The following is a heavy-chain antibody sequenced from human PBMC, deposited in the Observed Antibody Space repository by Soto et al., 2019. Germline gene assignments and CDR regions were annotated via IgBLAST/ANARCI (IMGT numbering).Heavy chain of an antibody. CDR3: ASGTEVSPSWDV. J-gene: IGHJ6*02. D-gene: IGHD1-26*01. Sequence: QVQLQESGPGLVKPSQTLSLTCTVSGGSISSGGYYWSWIRQHPGKGLEWIGYIYYSGSTYYNPSLKRRVTISVDTSKNQFSLKLSSVTAAATAVYYWASGTEVSPSWDVWGQGTTVTVSS. V-gene: IGHV4-31*03. CDR2: IYYSGST. CDR1: GGSISSGGYY.